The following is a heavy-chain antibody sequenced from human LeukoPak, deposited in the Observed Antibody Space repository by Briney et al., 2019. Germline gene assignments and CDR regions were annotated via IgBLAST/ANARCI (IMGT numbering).Heavy chain of an antibody. CDR3: ARVPGSSSGWYFDY. CDR1: GFTFSSYA. D-gene: IGHD6-19*01. J-gene: IGHJ4*02. V-gene: IGHV3-30*04. CDR2: ISYDGSNK. Sequence: GRSLRLSCAASGFTFSSYAMHWVRQAPGKGLEWVAVISYDGSNKYYADSVKGRFTISRDNSKNTLYLQMNSLRAEDTAVYYCARVPGSSSGWYFDYWGQGTLVTVSS.